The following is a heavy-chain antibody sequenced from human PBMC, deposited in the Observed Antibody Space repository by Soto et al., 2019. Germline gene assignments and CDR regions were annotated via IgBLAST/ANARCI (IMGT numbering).Heavy chain of an antibody. V-gene: IGHV3-23*01. CDR3: AKDPNDYYDSSGYYYDY. Sequence: GGSLRLSCAASGFTFSSYAMSWVRQAPGKGLEWVSAISGSGGSTYYADSVKGRFTISRDNSKNTLYLQMNSLRAEDTAVYYCAKDPNDYYDSSGYYYDYWGQGTLVTVSS. CDR1: GFTFSSYA. D-gene: IGHD3-22*01. CDR2: ISGSGGST. J-gene: IGHJ4*02.